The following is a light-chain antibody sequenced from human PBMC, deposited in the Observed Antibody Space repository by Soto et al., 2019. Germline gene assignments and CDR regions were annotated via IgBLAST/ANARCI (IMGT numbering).Light chain of an antibody. CDR3: HQYYKWPQT. V-gene: IGKV3-15*01. Sequence: EIVMTQSPATLSVSPGERATLSCRASQSIRSYLAWYQQKPGQAPRLLMYGASTRAPGLPARFSGSGSGTEFTLTISSLQSEDFEVYYCHQYYKWPQTLGQGTKVEIK. J-gene: IGKJ1*01. CDR2: GAS. CDR1: QSIRSY.